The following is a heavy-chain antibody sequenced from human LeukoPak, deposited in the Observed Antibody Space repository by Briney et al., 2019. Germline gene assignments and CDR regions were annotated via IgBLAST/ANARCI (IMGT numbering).Heavy chain of an antibody. Sequence: GGSLRLSCAASGFTFRNFALSWVRQAPGKGLEWVAAISGSGDSTPYAASVRGRFTISRDNSKDTLYLQMNSLGAEDTAIYYCAKRPYDSGGYYYRYLDNWGQGTLVTVSS. CDR1: GFTFRNFA. D-gene: IGHD3-22*01. CDR2: ISGSGDST. J-gene: IGHJ4*02. V-gene: IGHV3-23*01. CDR3: AKRPYDSGGYYYRYLDN.